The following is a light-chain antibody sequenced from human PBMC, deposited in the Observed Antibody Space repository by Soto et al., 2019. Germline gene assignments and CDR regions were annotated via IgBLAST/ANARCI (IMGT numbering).Light chain of an antibody. CDR1: SSDIGGHNF. Sequence: QSALTQPAAVSGSPGQSITISCTGTSSDIGGHNFVSWYQHHPGKAPKLLIYEVSYRASGVSNRFTGSKSANTASLTISGLQAEDEAHYSCSSYTTSSYVVFGGGTKLTVL. CDR2: EVS. J-gene: IGLJ2*01. V-gene: IGLV2-14*01. CDR3: SSYTTSSYVV.